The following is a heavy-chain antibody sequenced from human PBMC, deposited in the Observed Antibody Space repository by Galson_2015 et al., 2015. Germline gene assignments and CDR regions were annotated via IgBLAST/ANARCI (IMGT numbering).Heavy chain of an antibody. Sequence: PALVKPTQTLTLPCTFSGFSLSTTGVGVGWIRQPPRKALEWLALIYWDDDKRYSPSLKSRLTITKDTSKNQVVLTMTNMDPVDTATYYCARRPFYGDYFDYWGQGTLVTVSS. J-gene: IGHJ4*02. CDR3: ARRPFYGDYFDY. V-gene: IGHV2-5*02. D-gene: IGHD4-17*01. CDR1: GFSLSTTGVG. CDR2: IYWDDDK.